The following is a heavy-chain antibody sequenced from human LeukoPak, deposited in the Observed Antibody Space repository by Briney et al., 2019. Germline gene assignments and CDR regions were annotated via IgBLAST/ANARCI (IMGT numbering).Heavy chain of an antibody. CDR2: FNPNSGDT. CDR1: GYTSTGYY. Sequence: ASVKVSCKTSGYTSTGYYLHWVRQAPGQGLEYMGWFNPNSGDTKFAQNFQGRVTMTRDTSISTAYMELSRLTSDDTAVYYCARDYDSWGQGTLVTVSS. J-gene: IGHJ5*01. V-gene: IGHV1-2*02. CDR3: ARDYDS.